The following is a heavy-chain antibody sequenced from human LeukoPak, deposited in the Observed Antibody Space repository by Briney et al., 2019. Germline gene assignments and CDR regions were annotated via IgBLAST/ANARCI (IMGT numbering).Heavy chain of an antibody. CDR1: GGSIRSYY. V-gene: IGHV4-59*01. Sequence: SETLSLTCTVSGGSIRSYYWSWIRQPPGKGLEWIGYIYYSGSTNYNPSLKSRVTISVDTSKNQFSLKLSSVTAADTAVYYCARESNIHYYFDYWGQGTLVTVSS. CDR2: IYYSGST. D-gene: IGHD1/OR15-1a*01. CDR3: ARESNIHYYFDY. J-gene: IGHJ4*02.